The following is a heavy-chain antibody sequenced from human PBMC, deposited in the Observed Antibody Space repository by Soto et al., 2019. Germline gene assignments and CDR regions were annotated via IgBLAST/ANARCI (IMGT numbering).Heavy chain of an antibody. Sequence: QVQLVESGGGVVQPGRSLRLSCAASGFTFTDYGVHWVRQAPGKGLEWVAVLSYEGTNKYYADSVKGRFTLSRDNSKITVYLQMNSLRAEDTAVYYCARDPYVWESYGTYSYYYGMDVWGQGTTVTVSS. CDR1: GFTFTDYG. V-gene: IGHV3-30-3*01. CDR3: ARDPYVWESYGTYSYYYGMDV. J-gene: IGHJ6*02. CDR2: LSYEGTNK. D-gene: IGHD3-16*01.